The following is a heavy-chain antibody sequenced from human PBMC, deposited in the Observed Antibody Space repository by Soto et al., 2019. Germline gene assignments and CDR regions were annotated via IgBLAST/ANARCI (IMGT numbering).Heavy chain of an antibody. V-gene: IGHV4-61*01. Sequence: SLTCTVSGGSVSSGSYYWSWIRQPPGKGLEWIGYIYYSGNTNYNPSLKSRVTISVDTSKNQFSLKLSSVTAADTAVYYCARVDGVVAARPDRSWFDPWGQGTLVTVSS. CDR3: ARVDGVVAARPDRSWFDP. CDR1: GGSVSSGSYY. D-gene: IGHD2-15*01. CDR2: IYYSGNT. J-gene: IGHJ5*02.